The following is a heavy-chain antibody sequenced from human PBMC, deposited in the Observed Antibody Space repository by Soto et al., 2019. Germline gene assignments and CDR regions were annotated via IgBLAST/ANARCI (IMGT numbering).Heavy chain of an antibody. D-gene: IGHD2-2*01. Sequence: GGSLRLSCAASGFTFKGYAMNWVRQAPGKGLEWLAVISYDGIDKNHADSVKGRFTISRDNSKNTLYLQMNSLRAEDTAVYYCASPLHYCSSTSCYSLWGQGTLVTVSS. V-gene: IGHV3-30-3*01. CDR3: ASPLHYCSSTSCYSL. J-gene: IGHJ4*02. CDR1: GFTFKGYA. CDR2: ISYDGIDK.